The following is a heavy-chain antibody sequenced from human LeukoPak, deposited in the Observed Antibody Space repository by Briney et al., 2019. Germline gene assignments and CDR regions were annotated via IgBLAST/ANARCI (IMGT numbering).Heavy chain of an antibody. Sequence: GGSLRLSCAASGFTVSSNYMSWVRQAPGEGLEWVSVIYSGGSTYYADSVKGRFTISRDNSKNTLYLQMNSLRAEDTAVYYCARDTYYYDSSGYYLQDAFDIWGQGTMVTVSS. CDR2: IYSGGST. J-gene: IGHJ3*02. CDR3: ARDTYYYDSSGYYLQDAFDI. D-gene: IGHD3-22*01. CDR1: GFTVSSNY. V-gene: IGHV3-66*01.